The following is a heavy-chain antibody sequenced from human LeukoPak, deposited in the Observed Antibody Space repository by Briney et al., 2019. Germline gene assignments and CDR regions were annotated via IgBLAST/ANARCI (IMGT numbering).Heavy chain of an antibody. V-gene: IGHV3-30*02. CDR2: IRYDGSNK. D-gene: IGHD6-6*01. J-gene: IGHJ4*02. CDR3: AKGYEYSSSSGPGY. CDR1: GFTFSSYG. Sequence: GGSLRLSCAASGFTFSSYGMHWVRQAPGKGLEWVAFIRYDGSNKYYADSVKGRFTISRDNSKNTLYLQMNSLRAEDTAVYYCAKGYEYSSSSGPGYWGQGTLVTVSS.